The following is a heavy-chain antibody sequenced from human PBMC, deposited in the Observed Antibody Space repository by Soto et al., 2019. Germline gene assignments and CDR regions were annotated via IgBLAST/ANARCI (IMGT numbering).Heavy chain of an antibody. Sequence: ASVKVSCKASGYTFITYGISWVRQAPGQGLEWMGWISSYNGNTNYAQKLQGRVTMTRDSSISTVYMELSSLRSEDTAVYYCARVAGSPDYWGQGTLVTVSS. CDR1: GYTFITYG. CDR3: ARVAGSPDY. V-gene: IGHV1-18*01. D-gene: IGHD1-26*01. J-gene: IGHJ4*02. CDR2: ISSYNGNT.